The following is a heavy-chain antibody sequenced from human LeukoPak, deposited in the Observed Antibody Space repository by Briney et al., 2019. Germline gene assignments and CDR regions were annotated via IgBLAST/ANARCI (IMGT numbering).Heavy chain of an antibody. CDR3: ARDLGSVTGTTNWFDP. V-gene: IGHV4-4*07. Sequence: SETLSLTCTVSGGSISSYYWSWIRQPAGKGLEWIGRIYTRGRTIYNPSLKSRVTMSIDTSKNQFSLKLNSVTAADTAVYYCARDLGSVTGTTNWFDPWGQGTLVTVSS. CDR2: IYTRGRT. D-gene: IGHD1-7*01. J-gene: IGHJ5*02. CDR1: GGSISSYY.